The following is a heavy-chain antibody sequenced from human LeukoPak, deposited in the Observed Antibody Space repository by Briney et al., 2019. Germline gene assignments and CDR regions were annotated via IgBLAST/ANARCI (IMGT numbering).Heavy chain of an antibody. D-gene: IGHD6-13*01. V-gene: IGHV3-33*01. CDR1: GFNFGVCG. CDR2: IWNDGKTN. CDR3: ARDLSPDTAGGRYYFDY. J-gene: IGHJ4*02. Sequence: GGSLRLSCAASGFNFGVCGMHWVRQAPGKGLEWVAVIWNDGKTNFYADSVKGRFTISRDDSNNILYLQMNSLRAEDTAVYYCARDLSPDTAGGRYYFDYWGQGTLVTVSS.